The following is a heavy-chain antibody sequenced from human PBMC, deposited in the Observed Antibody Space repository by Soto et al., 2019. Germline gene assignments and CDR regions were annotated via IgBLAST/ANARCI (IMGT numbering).Heavy chain of an antibody. CDR3: AYPRYSSSWYY. CDR1: GFTFSSYA. CDR2: ISGSGGST. D-gene: IGHD6-13*01. J-gene: IGHJ4*02. Sequence: GGYLRLSCAASGFTFSSYAMSWVRQAPGKGLEWVSAISGSGGSTYYADSVMGRFTIFRDNSKNTLYLQMNSLRAEDTAVYYCAYPRYSSSWYYWGQGTLVTVSS. V-gene: IGHV3-23*01.